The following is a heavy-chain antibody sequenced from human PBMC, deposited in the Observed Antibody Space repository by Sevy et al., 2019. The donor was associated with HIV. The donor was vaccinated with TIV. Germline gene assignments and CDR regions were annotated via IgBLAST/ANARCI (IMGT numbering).Heavy chain of an antibody. CDR2: IIPIFGTA. Sequence: ASVKVSCKASGGTFSKYAITWVRQAPGQGLEWMGGIIPIFGTANYAQKFQGRVTITADESACTAYMELSSLRSEDTAVYYCARDRGFSSTSEYGMDVWGQGTTVTVSS. D-gene: IGHD2-2*01. J-gene: IGHJ6*02. V-gene: IGHV1-69*13. CDR1: GGTFSKYA. CDR3: ARDRGFSSTSEYGMDV.